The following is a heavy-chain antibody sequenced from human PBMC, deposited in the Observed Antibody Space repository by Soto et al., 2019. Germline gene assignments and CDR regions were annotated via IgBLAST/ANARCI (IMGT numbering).Heavy chain of an antibody. J-gene: IGHJ4*02. Sequence: QVQLVQSGAEVKKPGSSVKVSCNASGGNFSSYAINWVRQAPGQGLEWMGEIIPIFGTANYAQKFQGRVTITADDSTSTAYTELSSLTSEDTAVYYWSRDGGRHSGGIDYWGQGTLVTVSS. CDR2: IIPIFGTA. CDR1: GGNFSSYA. D-gene: IGHD1-26*01. V-gene: IGHV1-69*01. CDR3: SRDGGRHSGGIDY.